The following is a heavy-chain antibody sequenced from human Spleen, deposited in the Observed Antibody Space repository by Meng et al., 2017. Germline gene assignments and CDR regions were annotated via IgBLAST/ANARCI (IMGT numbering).Heavy chain of an antibody. V-gene: IGHV4-4*02. D-gene: IGHD3-10*01. CDR2: IPHRSST. CDR3: LRGSGGSV. J-gene: IGHJ1*01. CDR1: GDFITNHNW. Sequence: QVQLRESGPALVKPAETLCLTCAFSGDFITNHNWWACVRQRPGKGLEWIGEIPHRSSTAYTPSFKSRVSMSIAKSKNQFPRKLTSVTTADTAVYHCLRGSGGSVWGQGTLVTVSS.